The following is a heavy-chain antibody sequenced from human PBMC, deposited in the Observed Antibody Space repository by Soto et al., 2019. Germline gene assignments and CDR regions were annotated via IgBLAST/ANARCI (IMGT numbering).Heavy chain of an antibody. D-gene: IGHD5-18*01. V-gene: IGHV1-18*01. J-gene: IGHJ6*01. CDR2: ISAYNGNT. CDR3: ARDLADTAMVTSYYYYYGMDV. Sequence: GASVKVSCKASGYTFTSYGISWVRQAPGQGLEWMGWISAYNGNTNYAQKLQGRVTMTTGTSTSTAYMELRSLRSDDTAVYYCARDLADTAMVTSYYYYYGMDVWGQGTTVTVSS. CDR1: GYTFTSYG.